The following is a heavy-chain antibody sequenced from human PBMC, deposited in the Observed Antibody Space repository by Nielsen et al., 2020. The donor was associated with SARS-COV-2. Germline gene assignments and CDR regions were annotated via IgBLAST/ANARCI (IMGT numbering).Heavy chain of an antibody. D-gene: IGHD3-10*01. J-gene: IGHJ3*02. Sequence: SETLSLTCTVSGGSVSSGSYYWSWIRQPPGKGLEWIGYIYYSGSTNYNPSLKSRVTISVDTSKNQFSLKLGSVTAADTAVYYCARTYYYGSGSYDIWGQGTMVTVSS. CDR3: ARTYYYGSGSYDI. CDR2: IYYSGST. CDR1: GGSVSSGSYY. V-gene: IGHV4-61*01.